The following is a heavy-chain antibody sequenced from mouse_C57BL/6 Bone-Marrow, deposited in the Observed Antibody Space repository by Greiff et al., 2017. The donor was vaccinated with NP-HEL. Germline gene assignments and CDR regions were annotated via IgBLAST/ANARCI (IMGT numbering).Heavy chain of an antibody. D-gene: IGHD2-4*01. CDR3: ARHTYDYPYYFDY. Sequence: EVKLMESGGGLVQPGGSLKLSCAASGFTFSDYYMYWVRQTPEKRLEWVAYISNGGGSTYYPDTVKGRFTISRDNAKNTLYLQMSRLKSEDTAMYYCARHTYDYPYYFDYWGQGTTLTVSS. V-gene: IGHV5-12*01. J-gene: IGHJ2*01. CDR1: GFTFSDYY. CDR2: ISNGGGST.